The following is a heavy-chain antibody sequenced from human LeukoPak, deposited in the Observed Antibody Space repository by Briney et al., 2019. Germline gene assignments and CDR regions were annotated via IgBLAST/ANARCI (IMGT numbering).Heavy chain of an antibody. CDR1: GGSISSNIYF. CDR2: IYFSGAT. Sequence: PSETLSLTCTVSGGSISSNIYFWGWIRQTPEKGLEWIGNIYFSGATYYNPSLKSRVTISVDTSKNQFSLSLSVVAAADTAVYYCARFNVGSSWYEGFDYWGQGTLVTVSS. D-gene: IGHD6-13*01. V-gene: IGHV4-39*01. CDR3: ARFNVGSSWYEGFDY. J-gene: IGHJ4*02.